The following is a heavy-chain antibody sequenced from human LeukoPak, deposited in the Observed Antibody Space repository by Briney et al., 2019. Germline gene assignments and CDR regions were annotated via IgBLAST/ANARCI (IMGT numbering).Heavy chain of an antibody. V-gene: IGHV1-2*02. Sequence: ASVKVSCKASGYTFTGYHMHWVRQAPGQGLEWMGWINPNSGGTNYARKFQGRVTMTRDTSISTAYMELSRLRSDDTAVYYCARDRRYYDSSGYLDFDYWGQGTLVTVSS. J-gene: IGHJ4*02. CDR3: ARDRRYYDSSGYLDFDY. CDR2: INPNSGGT. CDR1: GYTFTGYH. D-gene: IGHD3-22*01.